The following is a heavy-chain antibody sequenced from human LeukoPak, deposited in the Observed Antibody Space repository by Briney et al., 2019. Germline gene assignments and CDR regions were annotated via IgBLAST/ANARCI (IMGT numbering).Heavy chain of an antibody. Sequence: PGGSLRLSCAASGFTVSSNYMSWVRQAPGKGLEWVSVIYSGGSTYYADSVKGRFTISRDNSKNTLYLQMNSLRAEDTAVYYCAREAPTELRYFDWLQGGGAFDIWGQGTMVTVSS. D-gene: IGHD3-9*01. CDR1: GFTVSSNY. CDR2: IYSGGST. J-gene: IGHJ3*02. CDR3: AREAPTELRYFDWLQGGGAFDI. V-gene: IGHV3-53*01.